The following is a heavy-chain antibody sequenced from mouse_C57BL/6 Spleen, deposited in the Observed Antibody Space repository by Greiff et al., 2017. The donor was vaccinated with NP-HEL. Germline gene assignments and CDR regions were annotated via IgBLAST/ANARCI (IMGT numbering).Heavy chain of an antibody. CDR3: ARHEDYYYFDY. CDR1: GFTFSSYG. D-gene: IGHD1-1*02. J-gene: IGHJ2*01. Sequence: EVQVVESGGDLVKPGGSLKLSCAASGFTFSSYGMSWVRQTPDKRLEWVATISSGGSYTYYPDSVKGRFTISRDNAKNTLYLQMSSLKSEDTAMYYCARHEDYYYFDYWGQGTTLTVSS. CDR2: ISSGGSYT. V-gene: IGHV5-6*01.